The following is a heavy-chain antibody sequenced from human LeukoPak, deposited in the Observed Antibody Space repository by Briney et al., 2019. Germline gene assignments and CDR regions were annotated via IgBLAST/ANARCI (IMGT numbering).Heavy chain of an antibody. J-gene: IGHJ4*02. CDR3: ARRSGIAVAGAFDY. V-gene: IGHV3-23*01. Sequence: GGSLRLSCAGSGFTFSTYGMNWVRQAPGKGLEWVSGVTPSGDPTYYADSVKGRFIISRDNSKNTMYLQMNSLRAEDTGVYYCARRSGIAVAGAFDYWGQGTLVTVSS. CDR2: VTPSGDPT. D-gene: IGHD6-19*01. CDR1: GFTFSTYG.